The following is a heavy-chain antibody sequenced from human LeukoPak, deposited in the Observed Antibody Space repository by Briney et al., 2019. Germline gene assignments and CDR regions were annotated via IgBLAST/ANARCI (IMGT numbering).Heavy chain of an antibody. CDR3: AKDQWELLVFWFDP. Sequence: PGGSLRLSCAASGFTFSSYAMSWVRQAPGKGLAWVSAISGSGGSTYYADSVKGRFTLSRDNSKNTLYLQMNSLRAEDTAVYYCAKDQWELLVFWFDPWGQGTLVTGSS. CDR1: GFTFSSYA. D-gene: IGHD1-26*01. J-gene: IGHJ5*02. CDR2: ISGSGGST. V-gene: IGHV3-23*01.